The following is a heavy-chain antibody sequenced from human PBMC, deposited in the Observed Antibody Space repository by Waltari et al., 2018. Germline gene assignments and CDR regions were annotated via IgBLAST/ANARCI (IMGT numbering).Heavy chain of an antibody. CDR3: ARGGGSSGWYTSLLWYFDL. D-gene: IGHD6-19*01. CDR1: GGSISSYY. Sequence: QVQLQESGPGLVKPSETLSLTCTVSGGSISSYYWSWIRQPPGKGLEWIGYIYYSGSTNYNPSLKSRVTISVDTSKNQFSLKLSSVTAADTAVYYCARGGGSSGWYTSLLWYFDLWGRGTLVTVSS. J-gene: IGHJ2*01. CDR2: IYYSGST. V-gene: IGHV4-59*01.